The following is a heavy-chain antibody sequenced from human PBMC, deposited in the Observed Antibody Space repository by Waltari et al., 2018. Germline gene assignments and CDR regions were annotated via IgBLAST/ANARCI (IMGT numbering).Heavy chain of an antibody. V-gene: IGHV4-39*01. Sequence: QLQLQESGPRLVRPSETLSLICRVSGVSITSNRHYWAWLRQSPGQGLEWIGTVSYSGTTYSSTSLKSRVSVSRDTSKNQVSLILGSVTAADMAVYYCATYIGASVGTAAFDVWGQGTMVTVSS. J-gene: IGHJ3*01. D-gene: IGHD5-12*01. CDR2: VSYSGTT. CDR1: GVSITSNRHY. CDR3: ATYIGASVGTAAFDV.